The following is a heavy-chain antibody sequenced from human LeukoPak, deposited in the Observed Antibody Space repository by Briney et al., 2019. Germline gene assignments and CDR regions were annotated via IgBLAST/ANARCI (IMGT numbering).Heavy chain of an antibody. J-gene: IGHJ4*02. CDR1: GFTFSSYA. D-gene: IGHD3-3*01. V-gene: IGHV3-23*01. CDR3: AKLRDDFWSGYYRGEFDY. CDR2: ISGSGGST. Sequence: GGSLRLSCAASGFTFSSYAMSWVRQAPGKGLEWVSAISGSGGSTYYADPVKGRFTISRDNSKNTLYLQMNSLRAEDTAVYYCAKLRDDFWSGYYRGEFDYWGQGTLVTVSS.